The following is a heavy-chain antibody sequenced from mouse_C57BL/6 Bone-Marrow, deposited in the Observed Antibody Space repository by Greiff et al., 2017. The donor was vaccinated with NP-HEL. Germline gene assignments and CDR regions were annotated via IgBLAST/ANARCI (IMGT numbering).Heavy chain of an antibody. CDR1: GYSFTSYY. CDR3: AGVLLRRSWFAY. J-gene: IGHJ3*01. V-gene: IGHV1-66*01. CDR2: IYPGSGNT. D-gene: IGHD1-1*01. Sequence: QVQLQQSGPELVKPGASVKISCKASGYSFTSYYIHWVKQRPGQGLEWIGWIYPGSGNTKYNEKFKGKATLTADTSSSTAYMQLSSLTSEDSAVYYCAGVLLRRSWFAYWGQGTLVTVSA.